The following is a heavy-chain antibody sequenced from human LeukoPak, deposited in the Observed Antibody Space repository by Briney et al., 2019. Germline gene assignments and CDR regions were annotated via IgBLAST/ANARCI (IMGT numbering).Heavy chain of an antibody. J-gene: IGHJ3*02. CDR1: GYTLTELS. CDR2: FDPEDGET. Sequence: ASVKVSCKVSGYTLTELSMHWVRQAPGKGLEWMGGFDPEDGETIYAQKFQGRVTMTEDTSTDTAYMELSSLRSEDTAVYYCARGDTDCSSTSCFRSDAFDIWGQGTMVTVSS. D-gene: IGHD2-2*01. V-gene: IGHV1-24*01. CDR3: ARGDTDCSSTSCFRSDAFDI.